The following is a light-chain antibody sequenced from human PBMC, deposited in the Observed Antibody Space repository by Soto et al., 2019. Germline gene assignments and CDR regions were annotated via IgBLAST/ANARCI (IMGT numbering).Light chain of an antibody. V-gene: IGLV2-23*01. CDR1: SSDVGSYNL. Sequence: QSALTQPASVSGSPGQSITISCTGTSSDVGSYNLVSWYQQHPGKAPKFMIFEDNKRPSGPSNRFSGSKSGNTASLTISGLQAEDEADYYCCSYAGSFTYVFGTGTKLTVL. J-gene: IGLJ1*01. CDR3: CSYAGSFTYV. CDR2: EDN.